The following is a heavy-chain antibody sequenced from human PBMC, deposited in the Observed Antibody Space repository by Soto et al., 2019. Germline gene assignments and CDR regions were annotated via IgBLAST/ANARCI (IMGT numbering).Heavy chain of an antibody. CDR3: ARDCSFGSCYPALGA. CDR2: IYSGGST. CDR1: GFTVSSSY. V-gene: IGHV3-53*01. D-gene: IGHD2-15*01. J-gene: IGHJ5*02. Sequence: EVQVVESGGGLIQPGGSLRLSCAASGFTVSSSYMSWVRQAPGKGLEWVSFIYSGGSTYYADSVKGRFTISRENSKNTLYLQMNSLRAEDTAVYYCARDCSFGSCYPALGAWGQGTLVTVSS.